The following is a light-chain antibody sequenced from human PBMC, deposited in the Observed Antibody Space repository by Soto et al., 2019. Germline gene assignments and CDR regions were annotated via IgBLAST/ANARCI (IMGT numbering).Light chain of an antibody. J-gene: IGKJ5*01. CDR2: DAY. CDR3: QEYHGSPIT. CDR1: QSIRSER. Sequence: EIVLTQSPDTLYLSPGQRATLSCRASQSIRSERLAWYQQKAGQAPRLVIFDAYNRASGTTERFSGSGSGTDFTLTIARLEPEDFAVYYCQEYHGSPITFGLGTRLDIK. V-gene: IGKV3-20*01.